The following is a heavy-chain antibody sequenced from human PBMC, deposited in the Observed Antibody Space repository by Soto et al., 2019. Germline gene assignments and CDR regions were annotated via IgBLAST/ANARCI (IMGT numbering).Heavy chain of an antibody. CDR1: GGSISSYY. J-gene: IGHJ4*02. CDR2: ISGSGGST. CDR3: VRDKRDLRFLEWSYYFDY. D-gene: IGHD3-3*01. Sequence: LTCTVSGGSISSYYWSWVRQAPGKGLEWVSAISGSGGSTYYADSVKGRFTISRDNSKNTLYLQMNSLRAEDTAVYYCVRDKRDLRFLEWSYYFDYWGQGTLVTVSS. V-gene: IGHV3-23*01.